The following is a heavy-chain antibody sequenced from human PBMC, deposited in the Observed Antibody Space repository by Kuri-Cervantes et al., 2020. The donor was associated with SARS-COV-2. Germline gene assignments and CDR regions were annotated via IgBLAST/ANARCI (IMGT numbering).Heavy chain of an antibody. V-gene: IGHV3-48*01. D-gene: IGHD1-26*01. CDR2: ISSSSSTI. Sequence: GESLKISCAASGFTLSSYSMNWVRQAPGKGLEWVSHISSSSSTIHYADSVKGRFTISRDNAKNSLYLQMNSLRADDTAVYYCARDRTGGSDFDYWGQGTLVTVSS. CDR1: GFTLSSYS. J-gene: IGHJ4*02. CDR3: ARDRTGGSDFDY.